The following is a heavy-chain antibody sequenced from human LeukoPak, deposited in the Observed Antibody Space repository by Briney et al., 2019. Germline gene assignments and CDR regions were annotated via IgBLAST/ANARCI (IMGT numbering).Heavy chain of an antibody. CDR2: INPRGGST. J-gene: IGHJ2*01. V-gene: IGHV1-46*01. Sequence: ASVKVSCKASGYTFTSYYMHWARQAPGQGLEWMGIINPRGGSTSYAQKFQGRVTMTRDTSTSTVYMELSSPRSEDTAVYYCARDEGLRHWYFDLWGRGTLVTVSS. CDR1: GYTFTSYY. D-gene: IGHD4-17*01. CDR3: ARDEGLRHWYFDL.